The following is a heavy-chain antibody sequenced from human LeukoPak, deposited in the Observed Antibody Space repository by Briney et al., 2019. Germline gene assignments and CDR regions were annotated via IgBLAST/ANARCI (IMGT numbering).Heavy chain of an antibody. Sequence: ASVKVSCKASGYTFTSYGISWVRQAPGQGLEWMGWISAYNGNTNYAQKLQGRVTMTTDTSTSTAYMELRSLRSDDTAVYYCARASAAAGTSGVDPWGQGTLVTVSS. CDR2: ISAYNGNT. J-gene: IGHJ5*02. V-gene: IGHV1-18*01. CDR3: ARASAAAGTSGVDP. CDR1: GYTFTSYG. D-gene: IGHD6-13*01.